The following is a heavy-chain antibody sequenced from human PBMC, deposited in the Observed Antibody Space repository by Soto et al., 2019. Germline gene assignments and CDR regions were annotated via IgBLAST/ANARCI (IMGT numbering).Heavy chain of an antibody. Sequence: GGSLRLSCAASGFTFSSYSMNWVRQAPGKGLEWVSSISSSSSYIYYADSVKGRFTISRDNAKNSLYLQMNSLRAEDTAVYYCARDGLPYYYYYGMDVWGQGTLVTVSS. D-gene: IGHD4-17*01. CDR3: ARDGLPYYYYYGMDV. CDR2: ISSSSSYI. J-gene: IGHJ6*02. V-gene: IGHV3-21*01. CDR1: GFTFSSYS.